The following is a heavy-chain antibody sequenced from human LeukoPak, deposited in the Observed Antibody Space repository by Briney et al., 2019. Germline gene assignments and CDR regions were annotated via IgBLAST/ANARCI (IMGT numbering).Heavy chain of an antibody. D-gene: IGHD6-6*01. CDR3: ARDSSSYYFDY. J-gene: IGHJ4*02. Sequence: GGSLRLSCAPSGFTFISYEMHRVRQAPGKGLEWVSYISSSGSTIYYADSVKGRFTISRDNAKNSLYLQMNSLRAEDTAVYYCARDSSSYYFDYWGQGTLVTVSS. CDR1: GFTFISYE. CDR2: ISSSGSTI. V-gene: IGHV3-48*03.